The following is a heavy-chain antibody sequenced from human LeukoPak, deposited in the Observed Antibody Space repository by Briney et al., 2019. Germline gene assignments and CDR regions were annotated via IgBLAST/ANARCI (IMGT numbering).Heavy chain of an antibody. CDR3: ARDPGGADL. CDR2: ISTSSTYI. CDR1: GFTFSYYS. J-gene: IGHJ2*01. D-gene: IGHD3-16*01. V-gene: IGHV3-21*01. Sequence: PGGSLRLSCAASGFTFSYYSMNWVRQAPGKGLEWVSSISTSSTYIYYADSVKGRFTISRDNGKNSLYLQMNSLRADDTAVYYCARDPGGADLWGRGTLVTVSS.